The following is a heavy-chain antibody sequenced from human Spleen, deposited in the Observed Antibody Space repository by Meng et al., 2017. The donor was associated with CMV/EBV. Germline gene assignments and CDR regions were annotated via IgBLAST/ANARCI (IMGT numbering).Heavy chain of an antibody. J-gene: IGHJ4*02. CDR1: GYTFTGYY. V-gene: IGHV1-2*02. CDR2: INPNSGGT. D-gene: IGHD1-1*01. Sequence: ASVKVSCKASGYTFTGYYMHWVRQAPGQGLEWMEWINPNSGGTNYAQKFQGRITMTGDTSITTAYMELSRLTSDDMAVYHCARGNPSNWNDADFDYWGQGTLVTVSS. CDR3: ARGNPSNWNDADFDY.